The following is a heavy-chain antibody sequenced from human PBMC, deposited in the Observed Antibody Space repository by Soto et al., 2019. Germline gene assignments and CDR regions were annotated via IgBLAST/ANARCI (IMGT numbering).Heavy chain of an antibody. CDR2: ITTSSAYI. D-gene: IGHD2-21*01. CDR1: GFTFNTYD. Sequence: EVQLVESGGGLVKPGGSLRLSCAASGFTFNTYDMNWVRQAPGKGLEWVSSITTSSAYIYYADSLKGRITISRDNAKNSLFLQMNSLRAEDTAVYYCVRSGTARLLRHSWFDTWGHGTRVTVSS. CDR3: VRSGTARLLRHSWFDT. J-gene: IGHJ5*01. V-gene: IGHV3-21*01.